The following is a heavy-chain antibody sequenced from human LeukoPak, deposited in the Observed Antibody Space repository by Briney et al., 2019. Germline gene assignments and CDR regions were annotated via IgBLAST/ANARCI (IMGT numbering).Heavy chain of an antibody. CDR3: ARHFYQFRAASDY. D-gene: IGHD2-2*01. CDR1: GGSISSSSYC. Sequence: SETLSLTCTVSGGSISSSSYCWGWIRQPPGKGLEWIGSIYYSGSTYYNPSLKSRVTISVDTSKNQFSLKLSSVTAADTAVYYCARHFYQFRAASDYWGQGTLVTVSS. V-gene: IGHV4-39*01. CDR2: IYYSGST. J-gene: IGHJ4*02.